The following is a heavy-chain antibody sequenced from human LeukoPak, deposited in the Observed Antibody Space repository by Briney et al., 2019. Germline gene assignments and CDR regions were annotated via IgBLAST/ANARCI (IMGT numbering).Heavy chain of an antibody. J-gene: IGHJ3*02. D-gene: IGHD1-26*01. CDR2: TRNKANSYTT. Sequence: PGGSLRLSCAASGFTFSDHYMDWVRQAPGKGLEWFGRTRNKANSYTTEYAASVKGRFTISRDDSKNSLYLQMNSLKTEDTAVYYCARGGSFGAFDIWGQGTMVTVSS. CDR1: GFTFSDHY. V-gene: IGHV3-72*01. CDR3: ARGGSFGAFDI.